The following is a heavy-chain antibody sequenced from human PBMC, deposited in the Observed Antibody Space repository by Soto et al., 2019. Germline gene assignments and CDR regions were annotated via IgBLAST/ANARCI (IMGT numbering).Heavy chain of an antibody. CDR1: GGSISSGGYY. J-gene: IGHJ5*02. V-gene: IGHV4-31*02. CDR2: IYYSGST. D-gene: IGHD3-10*01. Sequence: SETLSLTCTVSGGSISSGGYYWSWIRQHPGKGLEWIGYIYYSGSTYYNPSLKSRVTISVDTSKNQFSLKLSSVTAADTAVYYCAREQYYYGSGSYYPNWFDPWGQGTLVTVSS. CDR3: AREQYYYGSGSYYPNWFDP.